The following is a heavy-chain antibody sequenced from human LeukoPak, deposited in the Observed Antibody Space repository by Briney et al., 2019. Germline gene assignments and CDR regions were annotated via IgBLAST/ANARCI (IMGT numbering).Heavy chain of an antibody. CDR2: ISSTSGNK. J-gene: IGHJ4*02. CDR3: ARVYGDYEYYDY. Sequence: PGGSLRLSCTASGFIFSTYSMIWVRQAPGKGLEWVSSISSTSGNKYYADSVKGRFTISRDNAKNSLYLQMNSLRAEDTALYYCARVYGDYEYYDYWGQGTLVTVSS. V-gene: IGHV3-21*04. CDR1: GFIFSTYS. D-gene: IGHD4-17*01.